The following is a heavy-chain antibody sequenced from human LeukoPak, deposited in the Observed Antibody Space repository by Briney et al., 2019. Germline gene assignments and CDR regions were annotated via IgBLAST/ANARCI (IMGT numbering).Heavy chain of an antibody. CDR3: ARSPHNSAWYEKWFDP. D-gene: IGHD6-19*01. J-gene: IGHJ5*02. Sequence: SETLSLTCTVSGGSISTYYWSWIRQPPGKGLEWIADISDSGGTNYNPSLENRVTVPIDSSKTQFSLKLSSVTAADTAVFYCARSPHNSAWYEKWFDPWGQGTLVTVSS. V-gene: IGHV4-59*12. CDR2: ISDSGGT. CDR1: GGSISTYY.